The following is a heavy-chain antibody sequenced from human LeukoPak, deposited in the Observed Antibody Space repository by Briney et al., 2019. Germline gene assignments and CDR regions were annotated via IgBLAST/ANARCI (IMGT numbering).Heavy chain of an antibody. V-gene: IGHV3-7*01. Sequence: PGGSLRLSCAASGLTFSSYWMSWVRQAPGKGLEWVANIKHDGSEKYYVDSVKGRFTISRDNAKNSLYLQMNSLRAEDTAVYYCARSMAAASSSYYFDYWGQGTLVTVSS. CDR2: IKHDGSEK. J-gene: IGHJ4*02. CDR1: GLTFSSYW. CDR3: ARSMAAASSSYYFDY. D-gene: IGHD6-13*01.